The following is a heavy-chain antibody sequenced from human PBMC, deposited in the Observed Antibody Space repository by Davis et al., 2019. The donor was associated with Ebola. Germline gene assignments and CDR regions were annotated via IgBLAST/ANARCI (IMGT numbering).Heavy chain of an antibody. V-gene: IGHV4-30-4*01. CDR3: ASRKDSGYDSLYYYYGMDV. Sequence: LRLSCTVSGGSISSGDYYWSWIRQPPGKGLEWIGYIYYSGSTYYNPSLKSRVTISVDTSKNQFSLKLSSVTAADTAVYYCASRKDSGYDSLYYYYGMDVWGQGTTVTVSS. CDR2: IYYSGST. D-gene: IGHD5-12*01. CDR1: GGSISSGDYY. J-gene: IGHJ6*02.